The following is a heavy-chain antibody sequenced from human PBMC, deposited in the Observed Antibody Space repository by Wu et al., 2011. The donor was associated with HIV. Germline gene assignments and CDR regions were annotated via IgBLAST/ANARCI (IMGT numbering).Heavy chain of an antibody. CDR3: ARDLGGDEDY. D-gene: IGHD2-21*01. CDR2: IIPILGTV. Sequence: QVQLVQSGAEVKEPGSSVKVSCKASGGTFITYTISWVRQAPGQGLEWMGGIIPILGTVKYAQKFQGRVTITADKSTSTAYMELSSLRSEDTAIYYCARDLGGDEDYWGQGTLVTVSS. J-gene: IGHJ4*02. V-gene: IGHV1-69*14. CDR1: GGTFITYT.